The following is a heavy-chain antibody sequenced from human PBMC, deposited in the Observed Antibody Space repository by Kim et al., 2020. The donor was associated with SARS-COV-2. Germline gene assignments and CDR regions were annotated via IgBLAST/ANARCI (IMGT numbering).Heavy chain of an antibody. V-gene: IGHV4-4*07. CDR3: ARQCGRVVAYSWFDP. J-gene: IGHJ5*02. Sequence: SETLSLTCTVSGGSISSYYWSWIRQPAGKGLEWIGRIYTSGSTNYNPSLKSRVTMSVDTSKNQFSLKLSSVTAADTAVYYCARQCGRVVAYSWFDPWGQGTLVTVSS. D-gene: IGHD2-15*01. CDR1: GGSISSYY. CDR2: IYTSGST.